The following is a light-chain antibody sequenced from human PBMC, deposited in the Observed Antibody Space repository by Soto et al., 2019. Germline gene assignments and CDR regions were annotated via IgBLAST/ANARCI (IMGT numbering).Light chain of an antibody. CDR1: GSDVGGYRY. CDR3: DSYTSSSSYV. J-gene: IGLJ1*01. V-gene: IGLV2-14*01. CDR2: DVS. Sequence: SVLTQPASVSGSPGQSIAISCTGTGSDVGGYRYVSWYQQHPGKAPKLIIYDVSNRPPGVSDRFSGSKSGNTASLTISGLQSEDEADYYCDSYTSSSSYVFGTGTKVTVL.